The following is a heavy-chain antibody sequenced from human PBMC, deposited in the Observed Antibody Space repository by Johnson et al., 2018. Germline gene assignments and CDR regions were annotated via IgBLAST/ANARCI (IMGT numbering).Heavy chain of an antibody. CDR3: ARGHVRGGYVEGYYYGMDV. J-gene: IGHJ6*02. CDR1: GFTFSSYG. CDR2: ISYDGSNK. D-gene: IGHD6-19*01. Sequence: QVQLVESGGGVVQPGRSLRLSCAASGFTFSSYGMHWVRQAPGKGLEWVAVISYDGSNKYYADSVKGRFTIARDNSKNTLYLQMHSLRAEDTAVDYVARGHVRGGYVEGYYYGMDVWGQGTTVTVSS. V-gene: IGHV3-30*03.